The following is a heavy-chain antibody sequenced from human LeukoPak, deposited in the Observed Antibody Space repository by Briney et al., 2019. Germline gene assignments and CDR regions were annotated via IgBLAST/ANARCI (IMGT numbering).Heavy chain of an antibody. Sequence: PSQTLSLTCTVSGGSISSGGYYWSWLRQHPGKGLEWIGYIYDSGSTYYNPSLKSRFTISVDTSKYQFSLKLSSVTAADTAVYYCPRVAGYCSSTSCHYFDYWGQGTLVTVTS. V-gene: IGHV4-31*03. CDR2: IYDSGST. D-gene: IGHD2-2*01. CDR1: GGSISSGGYY. J-gene: IGHJ4*02. CDR3: PRVAGYCSSTSCHYFDY.